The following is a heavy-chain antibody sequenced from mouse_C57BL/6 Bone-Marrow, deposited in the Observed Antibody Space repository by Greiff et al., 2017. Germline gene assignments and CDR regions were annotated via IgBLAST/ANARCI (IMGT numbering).Heavy chain of an antibody. CDR1: GYTFTSYW. Sequence: QVQLQQPGAELVMPGASVKLSCKASGYTFTSYWMHWVKQRPGQGLEWIGEIDPSDSYTNYNQKFKGKSTLTVDKSSSTAYMQLSSLTSEDSAVYYCAREGLPSYYVDYWGQGTTLTVSS. CDR2: IDPSDSYT. V-gene: IGHV1-69*01. J-gene: IGHJ2*01. CDR3: AREGLPSYYVDY.